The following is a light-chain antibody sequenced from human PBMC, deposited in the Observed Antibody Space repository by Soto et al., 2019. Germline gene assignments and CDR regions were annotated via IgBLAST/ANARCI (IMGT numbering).Light chain of an antibody. V-gene: IGKV1-5*01. Sequence: DIQMTQSPSTLSASVGDRVTITCRASQSISNRLAWYQQKPGKAPKVLIYDASNLESGVPSRFSGSGSGTEFILTISSLQPEDFAVYYCQQYGSSLITFGQGTRLEIK. CDR2: DAS. CDR3: QQYGSSLIT. CDR1: QSISNR. J-gene: IGKJ5*01.